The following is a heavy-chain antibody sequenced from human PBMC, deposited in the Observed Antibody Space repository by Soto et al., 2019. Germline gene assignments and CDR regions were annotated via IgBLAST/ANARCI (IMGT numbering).Heavy chain of an antibody. D-gene: IGHD5-12*01. Sequence: SETLSLTCTVSGGSINTFYWSWVRQPAGKGLEWIGRIFSSGSTSFNPSLESRVAMSVDTSKNHFSLNLSSVTAADMAVYYCAREGSYSAYNFAHGIQLWSFDFWGQGARVTVSS. CDR2: IFSSGST. CDR1: GGSINTFY. J-gene: IGHJ4*02. V-gene: IGHV4-4*07. CDR3: AREGSYSAYNFAHGIQLWSFDF.